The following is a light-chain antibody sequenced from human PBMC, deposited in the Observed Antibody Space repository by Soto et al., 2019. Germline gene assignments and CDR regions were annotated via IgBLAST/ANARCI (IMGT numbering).Light chain of an antibody. V-gene: IGLV2-14*01. CDR3: TSYTSSFTHL. J-gene: IGLJ1*01. CDR2: EVS. Sequence: QSVLTQPASVSGSPGQSITVSCTGTSSDVGAYNYVSWYQQHPGKAPKLMIFEVSNRPSGVSNRFSGSKSGNTASLTISGLQTEDEADYYCTSYTSSFTHLFGTGTKV. CDR1: SSDVGAYNY.